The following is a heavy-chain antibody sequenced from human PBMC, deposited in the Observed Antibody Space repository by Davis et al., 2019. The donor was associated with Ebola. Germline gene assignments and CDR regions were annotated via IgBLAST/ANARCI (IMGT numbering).Heavy chain of an antibody. CDR1: GGTFSSYA. D-gene: IGHD5-12*01. J-gene: IGHJ6*04. V-gene: IGHV1-69*13. Sequence: AASVKVSCKASGGTFSSYAISWVRQAPGQGLEWMGGIIPLFNSANYAQKFQGRVTITADESTSTAYMELSSLKSEDTAVYYCARDPLGKSAYDSDFYYGMDVWGKGTTVTVSS. CDR3: ARDPLGKSAYDSDFYYGMDV. CDR2: IIPLFNSA.